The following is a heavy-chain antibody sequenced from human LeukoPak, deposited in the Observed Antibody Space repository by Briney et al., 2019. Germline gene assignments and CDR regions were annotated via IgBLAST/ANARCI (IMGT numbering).Heavy chain of an antibody. CDR2: IKSKSAGGTT. V-gene: IGHV3-15*01. D-gene: IGHD3-10*01. CDR1: GFTFSSYG. J-gene: IGHJ4*02. CDR3: SGSGSFYNPGY. Sequence: PGRSLRLSCAASGFTFSSYGMHWVRQAPGKGLEWVGRIKSKSAGGTTDYAAPVKGRFTISRDDSKNTLYLQMSSLKTEDTAVYYCSGSGSFYNPGYWGQGTLVTVSS.